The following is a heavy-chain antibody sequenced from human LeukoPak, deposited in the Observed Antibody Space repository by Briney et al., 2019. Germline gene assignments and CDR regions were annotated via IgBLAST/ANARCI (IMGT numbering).Heavy chain of an antibody. D-gene: IGHD3-22*01. CDR3: ARDQYYYDSSGYSHFDY. V-gene: IGHV4-61*02. J-gene: IGHJ4*02. CDR1: GDSISSGDYY. CDR2: IYTSGST. Sequence: SETLSLTCTVSGDSISSGDYYWSWIRQPAGKGLEWIGRIYTSGSTNYNPSLKSRVTMSVDTSKNQFSLKLSSVTAADTAVYYCARDQYYYDSSGYSHFDYWGQGTLVTVSS.